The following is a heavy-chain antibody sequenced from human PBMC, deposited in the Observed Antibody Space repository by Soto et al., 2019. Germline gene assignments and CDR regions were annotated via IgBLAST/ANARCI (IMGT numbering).Heavy chain of an antibody. D-gene: IGHD3-22*01. Sequence: GGSLRLSCATSGFTFSSYGMHWVRQAPGKGLEWVAVISNDGSNKYYANSVKGRFTISRDSSKNTLYLQMNSLRAEDTAVYYCAKGGIIHGTYSYDSSGYRPIGYWGQGTLVTVSS. CDR1: GFTFSSYG. CDR2: ISNDGSNK. CDR3: AKGGIIHGTYSYDSSGYRPIGY. V-gene: IGHV3-30*18. J-gene: IGHJ4*02.